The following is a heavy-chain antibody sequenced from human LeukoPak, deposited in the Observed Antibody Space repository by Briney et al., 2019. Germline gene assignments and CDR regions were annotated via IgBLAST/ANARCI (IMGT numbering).Heavy chain of an antibody. CDR3: ASPSMATIARNDYYYYYGMDV. Sequence: ASVKVSCKASGYTFTSYGISWVRQAPGQGLEWMGWISAYNGNTNYAQKLQGRVTMTTDTSTSTAYMELRSLRSDDAAVYYCASPSMATIARNDYYYYYGMDVWGQGTTVTVSS. J-gene: IGHJ6*02. D-gene: IGHD5-24*01. CDR1: GYTFTSYG. V-gene: IGHV1-18*01. CDR2: ISAYNGNT.